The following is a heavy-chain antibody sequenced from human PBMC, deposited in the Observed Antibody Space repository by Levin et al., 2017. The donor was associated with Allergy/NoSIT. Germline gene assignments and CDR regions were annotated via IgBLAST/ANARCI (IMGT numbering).Heavy chain of an antibody. CDR1: GYTFSSYG. Sequence: ASVKVSCKASGYTFSSYGISWVRQAPGQGLEWMGWISAYNGDTKYAQKLQGRVTMTTDTSTSTAYMEVTSLRSDDTALYYCARPGGWSLFPAGFGYWGQGTLVTVSS. CDR3: ARPGGWSLFPAGFGY. CDR2: ISAYNGDT. J-gene: IGHJ4*02. V-gene: IGHV1-18*01. D-gene: IGHD3-3*01.